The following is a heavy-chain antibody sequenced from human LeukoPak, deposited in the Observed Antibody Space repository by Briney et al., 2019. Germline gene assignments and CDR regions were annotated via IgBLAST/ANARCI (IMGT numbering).Heavy chain of an antibody. CDR3: ARGAGRTYYYGCSGYYY. V-gene: IGHV3-11*01. CDR1: GFTFSDYY. Sequence: GGSLRLSCAASGFTFSDYYMSWIRHAPGKGLERVSYISSSGSTIYYADSVKGRFTISRDNAKNSLYLQMNSLSAEDTAVYYCARGAGRTYYYGCSGYYYWGQGTLVTVSS. D-gene: IGHD3-22*01. J-gene: IGHJ4*02. CDR2: ISSSGSTI.